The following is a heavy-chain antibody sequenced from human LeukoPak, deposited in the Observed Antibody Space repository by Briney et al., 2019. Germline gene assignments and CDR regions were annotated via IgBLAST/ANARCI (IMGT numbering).Heavy chain of an antibody. V-gene: IGHV1-2*02. J-gene: IGHJ5*02. CDR3: ARDAGYCSSTSCQGGWFDP. CDR1: GYTFTGYY. D-gene: IGHD2-2*01. CDR2: ISPNSGGT. Sequence: EASVKVSCKASGYTFTGYYMHWVRQAPGQGLKWMGWISPNSGGTNYAQKFQGRVTMTRDTSISTAYMELSRLRSDDTAVYYCARDAGYCSSTSCQGGWFDPWGQGTLVTVSS.